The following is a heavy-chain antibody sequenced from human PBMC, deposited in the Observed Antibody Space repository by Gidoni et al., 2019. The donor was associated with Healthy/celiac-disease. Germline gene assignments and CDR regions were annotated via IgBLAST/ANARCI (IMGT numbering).Heavy chain of an antibody. CDR3: ARGAVRGVVY. CDR2: INHSGST. CDR1: GGSFGGYY. V-gene: IGHV4-34*01. D-gene: IGHD3-10*01. Sequence: QVQLQQWGAGLLKPSETLSLTCAVYGGSFGGYYWSWIRQPPGKGLEWIGEINHSGSTNYNPSLKSRVTISVDTSKNQFSLKLSSVTAADTAVYYCARGAVRGVVYWGQGTLVTVSS. J-gene: IGHJ4*02.